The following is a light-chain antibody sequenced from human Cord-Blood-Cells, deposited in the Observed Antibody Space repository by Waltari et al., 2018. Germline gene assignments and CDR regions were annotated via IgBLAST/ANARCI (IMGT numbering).Light chain of an antibody. Sequence: QSALTQPASVSGSPGQSITISCTGTSSDVGGYNYVSWYQQHPGKAPKLMIYEVSNRPSGVSNHFSGSKSGNTASLTISWLQAEDEADYYCSSYTSSSTLVVFGGGTKLTVL. CDR2: EVS. J-gene: IGLJ2*01. CDR3: SSYTSSSTLVV. CDR1: SSDVGGYNY. V-gene: IGLV2-14*01.